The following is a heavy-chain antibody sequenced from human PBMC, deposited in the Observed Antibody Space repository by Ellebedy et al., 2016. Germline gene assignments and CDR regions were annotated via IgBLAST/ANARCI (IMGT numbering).Heavy chain of an antibody. CDR2: FDPEDGET. V-gene: IGHV1-24*01. Sequence: ASVKVSCXVSGYTLTELSMHWVRQAPGKGLEWMGGFDPEDGETIYAQKLQGRVTMTTDTSTSTAYMELRSLRSDDTAVYYCARDDGERYDFWSGYHDDYWGQGTLVTVSS. J-gene: IGHJ4*02. CDR3: ARDDGERYDFWSGYHDDY. CDR1: GYTLTELS. D-gene: IGHD3-3*01.